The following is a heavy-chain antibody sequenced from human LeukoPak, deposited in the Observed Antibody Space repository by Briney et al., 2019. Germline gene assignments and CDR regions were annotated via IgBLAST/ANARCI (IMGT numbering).Heavy chain of an antibody. CDR2: ISSSSTI. V-gene: IGHV3-48*01. CDR1: GFTFSSYS. CDR3: ASQEEDTAPGGY. D-gene: IGHD5-18*01. Sequence: GGSLRLSCAASGFTFSSYSMNWVRQAPGKGLEWVSYISSSSTIYYADSVKGRFTISRDNAKNSLYLQMNSLRAEDTAVYYCASQEEDTAPGGYWGQGTLVTVSS. J-gene: IGHJ4*02.